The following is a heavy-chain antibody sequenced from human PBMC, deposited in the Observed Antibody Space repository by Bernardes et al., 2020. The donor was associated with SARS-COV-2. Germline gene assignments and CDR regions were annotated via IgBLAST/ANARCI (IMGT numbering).Heavy chain of an antibody. CDR1: GYTFTSYD. J-gene: IGHJ5*02. CDR3: AREAWSHAYCGGDCYSGWFDP. CDR2: MNPNSGNT. V-gene: IGHV1-8*01. D-gene: IGHD2-21*02. Sequence: ASVKVSCKASGYTFTSYDINWVRQATGQGLEWMGWMNPNSGNTGYAQKFQGRVTMTRNTSISTAYMELSSLRSEDTAVYYCAREAWSHAYCGGDCYSGWFDPWGQGTLVTVSS.